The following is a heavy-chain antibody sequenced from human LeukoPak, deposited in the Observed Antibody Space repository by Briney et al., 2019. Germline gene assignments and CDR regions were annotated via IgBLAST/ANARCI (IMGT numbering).Heavy chain of an antibody. CDR2: IYYSGSA. D-gene: IGHD2-2*03. CDR3: ARERMDFPYYYYYMDV. CDR1: GGSISSGGYY. J-gene: IGHJ6*03. Sequence: SETLSLTCTVSGGSISSGGYYWSWIRQPPGKGLEWIGNIYYSGSANHNPSLKSRVTMSLDTSKNHFSLKLSSVTAADTAVYYCARERMDFPYYYYYMDVWGKGTTVTVSS. V-gene: IGHV4-61*08.